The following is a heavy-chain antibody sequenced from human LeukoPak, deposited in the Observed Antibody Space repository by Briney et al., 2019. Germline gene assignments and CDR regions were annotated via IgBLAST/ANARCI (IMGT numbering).Heavy chain of an antibody. CDR2: IRYDGSNK. CDR1: GFTFSCYG. Sequence: GGSLRLSCAASGFTFSCYGMHWVRQAPGKGLEWVTFIRYDGSNKYYVESVKGRFSISRDNSKNTLYLEMNSLRAEDTAIYYCAKGKGKLGAFQSDFDYWGQGTLVTVSS. J-gene: IGHJ4*02. CDR3: AKGKGKLGAFQSDFDY. V-gene: IGHV3-30*02. D-gene: IGHD1-26*01.